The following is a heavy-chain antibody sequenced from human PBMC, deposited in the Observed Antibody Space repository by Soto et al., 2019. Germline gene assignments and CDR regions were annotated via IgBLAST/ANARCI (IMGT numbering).Heavy chain of an antibody. Sequence: GGSLRLSCAASGFTFSSYWMSWVRQAPGKGLEWVANIKQDGSEKYYVDSVKGRFTISRDNAKNSLYLQMNSLRAEDTAVYYCARGSPSSSWYGWIKYYYYGMDVWGQGTTVTV. D-gene: IGHD6-13*01. CDR1: GFTFSSYW. V-gene: IGHV3-7*03. CDR2: IKQDGSEK. CDR3: ARGSPSSSWYGWIKYYYYGMDV. J-gene: IGHJ6*02.